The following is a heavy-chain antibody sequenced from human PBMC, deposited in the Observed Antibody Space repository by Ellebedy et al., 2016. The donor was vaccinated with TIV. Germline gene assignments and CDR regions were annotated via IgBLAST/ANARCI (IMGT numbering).Heavy chain of an antibody. CDR1: GFTFSSYE. CDR2: ISSSGSTI. Sequence: GGSLRLSCAASGFTFSSYEMNWVRQAPGKGLEWVSYISSSGSTIYYADSVKGRFTISRDNAKNSLYLQMNSLRAEDTAVYYCVGWGGADYYDRSGPPFDYWGQGTLVTVSS. J-gene: IGHJ4*02. V-gene: IGHV3-48*03. CDR3: VGWGGADYYDRSGPPFDY. D-gene: IGHD3-22*01.